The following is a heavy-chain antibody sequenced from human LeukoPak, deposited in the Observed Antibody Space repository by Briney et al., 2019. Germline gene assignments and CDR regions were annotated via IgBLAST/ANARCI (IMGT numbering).Heavy chain of an antibody. CDR1: GFTFSDYG. CDR3: AKEGATAGKMRFHFDY. V-gene: IGHV3-30*18. D-gene: IGHD6-13*01. J-gene: IGHJ4*02. CDR2: LSSGGSHE. Sequence: GGSLRLSCAASGFTFSDYGMHWVRQALGKGLEWVAVLSSGGSHEYFADSVKGRFTISRDNSKNTLNLQMSSLRPEDTAVYYCAKEGATAGKMRFHFDYWGQGTLVTVSS.